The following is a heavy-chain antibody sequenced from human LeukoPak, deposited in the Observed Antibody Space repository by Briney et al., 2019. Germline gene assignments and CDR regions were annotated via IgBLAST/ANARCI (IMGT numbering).Heavy chain of an antibody. CDR3: ARAWLNVLDAFDI. CDR2: IYTSGST. V-gene: IGHV4-61*02. Sequence: NTSETLSLTCTVSGGSISSGSYYWSWIRQPAGKGLEWIGRIYTSGSTNYNPSLKSRVTISVDTSKNRFSLKLSSVTAADTAVYYCARAWLNVLDAFDIWGQGTMVTVSS. J-gene: IGHJ3*02. D-gene: IGHD3-9*01. CDR1: GGSISSGSYY.